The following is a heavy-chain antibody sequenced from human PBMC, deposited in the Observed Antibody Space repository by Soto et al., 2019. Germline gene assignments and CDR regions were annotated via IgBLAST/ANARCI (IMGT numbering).Heavy chain of an antibody. J-gene: IGHJ4*02. CDR3: AREPNYFDY. V-gene: IGHV1-18*01. CDR2: ISAYNGNT. CDR1: GYTFTSYG. Sequence: QVQLVQSGAEVKKPGASVKVSCKASGYTFTSYGITWVRQAPGQGLEWVGWISAYNGNTKYAQKLQGRVTMTTDTSPSTAYMELRSLRSDATAVYYCAREPNYFDYWGQGTLVTVSS.